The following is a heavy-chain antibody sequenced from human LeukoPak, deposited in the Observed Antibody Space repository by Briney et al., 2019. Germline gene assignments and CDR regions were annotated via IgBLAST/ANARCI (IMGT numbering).Heavy chain of an antibody. CDR1: GFTFSSSA. CDR2: ISGSGGST. CDR3: AKDLIWYSGSYELDY. Sequence: GGSLRLSCAASGFTFSSSAMSWVRQAPGKGLEWVSAISGSGGSTYYADSVKGRFTISRDNSKNTLYLQMNSLRAEDTAVYYCAKDLIWYSGSYELDYWGQGTLVTVSS. J-gene: IGHJ4*02. V-gene: IGHV3-23*01. D-gene: IGHD1-26*01.